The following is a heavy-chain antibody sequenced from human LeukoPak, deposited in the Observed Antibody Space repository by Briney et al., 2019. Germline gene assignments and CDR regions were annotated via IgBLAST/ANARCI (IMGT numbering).Heavy chain of an antibody. CDR1: GFTFSSYA. V-gene: IGHV4-59*08. CDR3: ARRYSSSWFFDY. CDR2: IYYSGST. D-gene: IGHD6-13*01. J-gene: IGHJ4*02. Sequence: GSLRLSCAASGFTFSSYAMSWIRQPPGKGLEWIGYIYYSGSTNYNPSLKSRVTISVDTSKNQFSLKLSSVTAADTAVYYCARRYSSSWFFDYLGQGTLVTVSS.